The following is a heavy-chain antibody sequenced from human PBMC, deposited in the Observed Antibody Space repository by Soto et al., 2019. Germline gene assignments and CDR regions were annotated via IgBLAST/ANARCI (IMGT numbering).Heavy chain of an antibody. CDR1: GFTFSSYA. Sequence: GGSLRLSCAAPGFTFSSYAMHWVRQAPGKGLEYVSAISSNGGSTYYADSVKGRFTISRDNSKNTLYLQMSSLRAEDTAVYYCVXFYVDTAMVDYYYGMDVWGQGTTVTVSS. V-gene: IGHV3-64D*06. CDR3: VXFYVDTAMVDYYYGMDV. D-gene: IGHD5-18*01. CDR2: ISSNGGST. J-gene: IGHJ6*02.